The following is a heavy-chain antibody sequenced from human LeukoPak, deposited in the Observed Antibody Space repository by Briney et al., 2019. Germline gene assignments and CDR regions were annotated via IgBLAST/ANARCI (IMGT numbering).Heavy chain of an antibody. CDR1: EYTFTSYD. CDR3: ARVRIVVVPAAIGALDY. V-gene: IGHV1-8*01. J-gene: IGHJ4*02. D-gene: IGHD2-2*02. Sequence: ASVKVSCKASEYTFTSYDINWVRQATGQGLEWMGWMNPNSGNTVYAQKFQGRVTMTRDTSISTAYMELSRLRSDDTAVYYCARVRIVVVPAAIGALDYWGQGTLVTVSS. CDR2: MNPNSGNT.